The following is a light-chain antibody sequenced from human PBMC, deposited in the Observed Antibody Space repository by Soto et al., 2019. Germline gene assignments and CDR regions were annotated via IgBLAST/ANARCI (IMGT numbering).Light chain of an antibody. V-gene: IGLV1-51*01. J-gene: IGLJ2*01. CDR2: DNN. CDR1: SSNIGNNY. Sequence: QSVLTQPPSVSAAPGQKVTISCSGSSSNIGNNYVSWYQQLPGTAPKLLIYDNNKRPSGIPDRFSGSKSGTSATLVITGLQTGDEADYYCGPWDSSLSAVVFGGGTKLTVL. CDR3: GPWDSSLSAVV.